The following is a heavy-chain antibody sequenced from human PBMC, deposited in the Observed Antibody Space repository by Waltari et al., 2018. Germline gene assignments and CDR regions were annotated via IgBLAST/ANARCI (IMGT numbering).Heavy chain of an antibody. CDR1: GFTLTAPT. CDR2: IRSGFNNYAT. J-gene: IGHJ4*02. V-gene: IGHV3-73*02. D-gene: IGHD3-16*01. Sequence: EVQRVESGGVLVQPWTTLKPSGVTPGFTLTAPTMHWVRQASGKGLEWVGRIRSGFNNYATGYAASLKPRFTISRDDSRNTVYLDMSSLKNEDSALYYCARQKTGGAIDYWGQGTLVTVST. CDR3: ARQKTGGAIDY.